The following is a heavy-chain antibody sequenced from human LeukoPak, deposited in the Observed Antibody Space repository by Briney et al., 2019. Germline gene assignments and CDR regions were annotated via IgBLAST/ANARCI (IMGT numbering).Heavy chain of an antibody. D-gene: IGHD4-17*01. J-gene: IGHJ5*02. CDR2: IRSKANSYAT. V-gene: IGHV3-73*01. CDR1: GFTFSGSA. Sequence: PGGSLRLSCAASGFTFSGSAMHWVRQASGKGLEWVGRIRSKANSYATAYAASVKGRFTISRDDSKNTAYLQMNSLKTEDTAVYYCTRHDHDYGDYVRKWNWFDPWGQGTLVTVSS. CDR3: TRHDHDYGDYVRKWNWFDP.